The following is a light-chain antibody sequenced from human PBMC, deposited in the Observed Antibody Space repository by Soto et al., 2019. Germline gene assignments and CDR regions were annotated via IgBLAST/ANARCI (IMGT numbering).Light chain of an antibody. CDR3: QQYHGWPSLT. Sequence: DIPMTQSPSTLSAFVGDRVTITCRASQSIGRWLAWYQQKPGKAPKLLIYDASSLESGVPSRFSGSGSGTEFTLTISSLQPDDFAVYYCQQYHGWPSLTFGGGTKVEIK. CDR2: DAS. J-gene: IGKJ4*01. CDR1: QSIGRW. V-gene: IGKV1-5*01.